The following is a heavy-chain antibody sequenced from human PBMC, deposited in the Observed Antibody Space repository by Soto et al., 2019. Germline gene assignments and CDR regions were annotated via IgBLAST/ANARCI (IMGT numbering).Heavy chain of an antibody. CDR3: ARQWGYSTPRDWFDP. CDR1: GGSINSYY. D-gene: IGHD2-2*01. V-gene: IGHV4-59*08. CDR2: VHYSGHS. J-gene: IGHJ5*02. Sequence: QVQLQESGPGLVKPSETLSLTCTVSGGSINSYYWSWIRQPPGKGLEWIGYVHYSGHSNYNPSLESRVTISVDTSNNEFSLKLTSVTAADTAVYFCARQWGYSTPRDWFDPWGQGTLVTVSS.